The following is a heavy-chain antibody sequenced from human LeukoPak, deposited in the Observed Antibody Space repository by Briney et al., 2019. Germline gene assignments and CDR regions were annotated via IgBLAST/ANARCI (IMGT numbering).Heavy chain of an antibody. D-gene: IGHD6-13*01. CDR3: AKQGRYSSSWYED. Sequence: PGGSLRLSRAASGFTFSSYAMSWVRQAPGKGLEWVSAISGSGGSTYYADSVKGRFTISRDNSKNTLYLQMNSLRAEDTAVYYCAKQGRYSSSWYEDWGQGTLVTVSS. V-gene: IGHV3-23*01. CDR2: ISGSGGST. J-gene: IGHJ4*02. CDR1: GFTFSSYA.